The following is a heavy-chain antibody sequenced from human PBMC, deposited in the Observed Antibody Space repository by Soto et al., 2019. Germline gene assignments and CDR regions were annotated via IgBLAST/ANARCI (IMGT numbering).Heavy chain of an antibody. CDR1: GGTFSNHA. V-gene: IGHV1-69*01. CDR3: ARDDATDCCGEYYRYVFFGLDV. Sequence: QVQLVQSGAEVKKPGSSVTVSCKASGGTFSNHAISWVRQAPGQGLAGMGGIIPMFGRADYAQTCQGRVTITADESATTTNMELRSMRTEDSAVYYCARDDATDCCGEYYRYVFFGLDVWGQGTTVTVSS. CDR2: IIPMFGRA. D-gene: IGHD3-22*01. J-gene: IGHJ6*02.